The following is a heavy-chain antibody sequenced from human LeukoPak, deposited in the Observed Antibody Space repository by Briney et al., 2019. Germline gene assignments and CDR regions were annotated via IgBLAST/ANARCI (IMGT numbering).Heavy chain of an antibody. CDR2: INSDGSST. D-gene: IGHD3-10*01. CDR3: ARVGKGSGSWVYGMDV. J-gene: IGHJ6*02. V-gene: IGHV3-74*01. Sequence: GGSLRLSCAASGFTFSSYWMHWARQAPGKGLVWVSRINSDGSSTSYADSVKGRFTISRDNAKNTLYLQMNSLRAEDTAVYYCARVGKGSGSWVYGMDVWGQGTTVTVSS. CDR1: GFTFSSYW.